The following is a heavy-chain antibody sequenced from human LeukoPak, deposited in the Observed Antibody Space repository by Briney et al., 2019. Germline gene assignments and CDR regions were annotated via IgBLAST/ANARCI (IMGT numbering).Heavy chain of an antibody. CDR2: IYYSGST. J-gene: IGHJ4*02. CDR1: GGSISSYY. D-gene: IGHD5-18*01. CDR3: AQGVTPGDLDY. V-gene: IGHV4-59*01. Sequence: PSETLSLTCTVSGGSISSYYWSWIRQPPGKGLEWIGYIYYSGSTNYNPSLKSRVTISVDTSKNQFSLKLSSVTAADTAVYYCAQGVTPGDLDYWGRGTLVTVSS.